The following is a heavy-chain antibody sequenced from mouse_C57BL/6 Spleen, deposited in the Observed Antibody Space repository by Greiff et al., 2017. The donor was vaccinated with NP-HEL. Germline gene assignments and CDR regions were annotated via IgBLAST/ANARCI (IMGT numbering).Heavy chain of an antibody. CDR3: AREWDYGSSLYAMDY. Sequence: EVKLVESGGDLVKPGGSLKLSCAASGFTFSSYGMSWVRQTPDKRLEWVATISSGGSYTYYPDSVKGRFTISRDNAKNTLYLQMSSLKSEDTAMYYCAREWDYGSSLYAMDYWGQGTSVTVSS. D-gene: IGHD1-1*01. CDR1: GFTFSSYG. J-gene: IGHJ4*01. V-gene: IGHV5-6*01. CDR2: ISSGGSYT.